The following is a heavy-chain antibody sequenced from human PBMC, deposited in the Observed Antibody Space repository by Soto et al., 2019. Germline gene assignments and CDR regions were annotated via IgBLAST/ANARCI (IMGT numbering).Heavy chain of an antibody. CDR2: IDAGNGNT. D-gene: IGHD1-1*01. V-gene: IGHV1-3*01. CDR1: GFTFTSYA. CDR3: ARDGWVTTYYFAY. J-gene: IGHJ4*02. Sequence: GASVKVSCKASGFTFTSYAVHWVRQAPGQRLEWMGWIDAGNGNTEYSQKFQGRVTLTRDTSASTAYMELSSLRSEDTAVYYCARDGWVTTYYFAYWGQGTLVTAPQ.